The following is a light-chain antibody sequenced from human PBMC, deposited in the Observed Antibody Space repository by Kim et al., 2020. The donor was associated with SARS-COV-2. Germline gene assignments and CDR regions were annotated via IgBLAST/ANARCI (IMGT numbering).Light chain of an antibody. CDR2: DVN. V-gene: IGLV2-14*03. CDR1: SSDVGGYDY. J-gene: IGLJ2*01. Sequence: QSALTQPASVSGSPGQSITISCTGTSSDVGGYDYVSWYQQHPGKAPKLMIYDVNNRPSGVSNRFSGSKSGNTASLTISGLQAEDEADYYCLSYTSSRRVFGGGTQLTVL. CDR3: LSYTSSRRV.